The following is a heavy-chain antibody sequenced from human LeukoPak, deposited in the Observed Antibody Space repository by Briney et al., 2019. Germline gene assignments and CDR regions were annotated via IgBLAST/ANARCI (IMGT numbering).Heavy chain of an antibody. J-gene: IGHJ4*02. CDR3: ARGAAAGTGDY. D-gene: IGHD6-13*01. Sequence: SETLSLTCAVYGGSLSGSYWSWIRQPPGKGLEWIGEINHSGSANYNPSLKSRVTISVDTSKNQFSLKLSSVTAADTAVYYCARGAAAGTGDYWGQGTLVTVSS. CDR1: GGSLSGSY. V-gene: IGHV4-34*09. CDR2: INHSGSA.